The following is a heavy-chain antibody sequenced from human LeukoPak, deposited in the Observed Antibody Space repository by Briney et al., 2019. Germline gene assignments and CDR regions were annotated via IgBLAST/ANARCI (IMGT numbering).Heavy chain of an antibody. Sequence: SETLSLTCSVSGGSISSISFSWGWIRQPPGKGLEWIGNIDYSGTTQYNPSLKSRVAVSLDTSKNQFSLRLTSVTAADTAVYYCARDDLRADWFYPWGQGTLVIVSS. CDR2: IDYSGTT. J-gene: IGHJ5*02. CDR1: GGSISSISFS. CDR3: ARDDLRADWFYP. V-gene: IGHV4-39*07.